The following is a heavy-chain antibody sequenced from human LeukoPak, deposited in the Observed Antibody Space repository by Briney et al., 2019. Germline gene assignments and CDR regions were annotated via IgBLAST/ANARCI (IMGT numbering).Heavy chain of an antibody. D-gene: IGHD6-13*01. Sequence: PSETLSLTCTVSGGSISSYYWSWIRQPPGKGLEWIGCIYYSGSTNYNPSLKSRVTISVNTSKNQFSLKLSSVTAADTAVYYCARHIAAAGPLYYYYGMDFWGQGTTVTVSS. CDR1: GGSISSYY. CDR3: ARHIAAAGPLYYYYGMDF. V-gene: IGHV4-59*08. J-gene: IGHJ6*02. CDR2: IYYSGST.